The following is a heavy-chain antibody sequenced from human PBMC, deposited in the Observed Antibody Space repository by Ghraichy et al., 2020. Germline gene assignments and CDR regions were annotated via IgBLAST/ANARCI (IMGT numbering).Heavy chain of an antibody. Sequence: SETLSLTCSVSGGSVSSSSYYWGWIRQPPGKGLEWIGSIYYSGNAYYNPSLKSRVTISVDTAKSQLSLRLSSVTAADTAVYYCARQNRPAAAKILYFDPWGQGTLVTVSS. J-gene: IGHJ5*02. D-gene: IGHD2-2*01. CDR2: IYYSGNA. V-gene: IGHV4-39*07. CDR1: GGSVSSSSYY. CDR3: ARQNRPAAAKILYFDP.